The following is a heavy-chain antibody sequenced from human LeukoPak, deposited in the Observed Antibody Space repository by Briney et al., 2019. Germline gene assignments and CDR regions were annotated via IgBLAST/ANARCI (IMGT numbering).Heavy chain of an antibody. J-gene: IGHJ4*02. CDR3: ARDDDWNYEDY. D-gene: IGHD1-7*01. CDR2: IKQDGIEK. V-gene: IGHV3-7*01. CDR1: GLTLSNHW. Sequence: GGSLRLSCAASGLTLSNHWMIWVRQAPGKGLECVANIKQDGIEKYYLDSVKGRFTISRDNAKNSVYLQMNSLRVEDTAVYYCARDDDWNYEDYWGQGTLVTVSS.